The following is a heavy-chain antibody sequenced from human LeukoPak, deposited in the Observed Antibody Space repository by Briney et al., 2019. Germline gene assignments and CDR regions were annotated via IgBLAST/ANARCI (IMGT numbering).Heavy chain of an antibody. D-gene: IGHD6-19*01. V-gene: IGHV1-18*01. Sequence: GASVKVSCKASGYPFTKFGISWARQAPGQGLEWMGWISSYNGDTNYAQKLQGRVTLTTDTPTTTVYMELRSLRSDDTAVYYCARDPSNTSGWKTWFDTWGQGTPVTVSS. CDR1: GYPFTKFG. J-gene: IGHJ5*02. CDR3: ARDPSNTSGWKTWFDT. CDR2: ISSYNGDT.